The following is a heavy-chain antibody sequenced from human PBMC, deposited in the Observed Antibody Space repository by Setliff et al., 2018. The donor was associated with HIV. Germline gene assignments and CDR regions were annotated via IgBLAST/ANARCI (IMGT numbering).Heavy chain of an antibody. V-gene: IGHV4-34*01. CDR3: ASRVYYYDSNNFLREEGFDP. J-gene: IGHJ5*02. CDR1: GDSFGDFY. D-gene: IGHD3-22*01. CDR2: LNDRGHI. Sequence: SETLSLTCAMYGDSFGDFYWNWIRQAPGKGLEWIVELNDRGHINYNPSLKSRVTISQDTSKRQFSLRMTSVTAADTAVYYCASRVYYYDSNNFLREEGFDPWGQGTLVTVSS.